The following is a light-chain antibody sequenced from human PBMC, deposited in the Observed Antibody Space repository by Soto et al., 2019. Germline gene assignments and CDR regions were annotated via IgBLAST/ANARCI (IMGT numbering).Light chain of an antibody. Sequence: DIQMTQSPSTLSASVGDRVTITCRASQSVSSWLAWYQQKPGKAPKLLIYEASNLDSGVPSRFSGSGSGTEFTLTITSLQPDDFATYYCQEYHRYPLTFGGGTKVEI. J-gene: IGKJ4*01. V-gene: IGKV1-5*03. CDR1: QSVSSW. CDR2: EAS. CDR3: QEYHRYPLT.